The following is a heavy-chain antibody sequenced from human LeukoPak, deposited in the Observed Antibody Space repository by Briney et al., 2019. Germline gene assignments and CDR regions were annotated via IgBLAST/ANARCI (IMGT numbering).Heavy chain of an antibody. CDR1: AYSITSGHY. Sequence: SETLSLTCSVSAYSITSGHYWGWIRQSPGKGLEWIGSIYHSGSTYYNPSLESRVTISVDTSKNQFSLRLSSVTAADTAIYYCAKGVGTGWFFFDYWGQGTLVTVSS. V-gene: IGHV4-38-2*02. CDR2: IYHSGST. J-gene: IGHJ4*02. CDR3: AKGVGTGWFFFDY. D-gene: IGHD6-19*01.